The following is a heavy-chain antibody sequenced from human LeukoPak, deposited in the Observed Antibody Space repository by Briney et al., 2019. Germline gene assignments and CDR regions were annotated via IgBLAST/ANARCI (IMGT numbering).Heavy chain of an antibody. CDR3: AKDFVLMVYARSYYFDY. Sequence: GGSLRLSCAASGFTFSSYGMHWVRQAPGKGLEWVAFIRYDGSNKHYAASVKGRFTISRDNSKNTLYLQMNSLRAEDTAVYYCAKDFVLMVYARSYYFDYWGQGTLVTVSS. CDR2: IRYDGSNK. CDR1: GFTFSSYG. J-gene: IGHJ4*02. V-gene: IGHV3-30*02. D-gene: IGHD2-8*01.